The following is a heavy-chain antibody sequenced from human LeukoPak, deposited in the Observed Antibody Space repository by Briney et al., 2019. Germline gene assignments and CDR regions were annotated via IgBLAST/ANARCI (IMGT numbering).Heavy chain of an antibody. CDR1: GFTFDDYA. Sequence: TGGSLRLSCAASGFTFDDYAMHWVRQAPGKGLEWVSGISWNSGSIGYADSVKGRFTISRDNAKNTLYLQMNNLRAEDTAVYYCSSGNSHAFDIWGQGTMVTVSS. CDR3: SSGNSHAFDI. V-gene: IGHV3-9*01. CDR2: ISWNSGSI. J-gene: IGHJ3*02. D-gene: IGHD4-23*01.